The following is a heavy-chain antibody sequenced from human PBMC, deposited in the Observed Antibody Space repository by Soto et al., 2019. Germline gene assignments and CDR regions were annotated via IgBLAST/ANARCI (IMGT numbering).Heavy chain of an antibody. Sequence: GASVKVSCKSSGYTFINHGIFWVRQAPGQGLEWMGGIIPIFGTANYAQKFQGRVTITADESTSTAYMELSSLRSEDTAVYYCARDLDPYSSSWYNWFDPWGQGTLVTVSS. CDR3: ARDLDPYSSSWYNWFDP. CDR2: IIPIFGTA. V-gene: IGHV1-69*13. J-gene: IGHJ5*02. D-gene: IGHD6-13*01. CDR1: GYTFINHG.